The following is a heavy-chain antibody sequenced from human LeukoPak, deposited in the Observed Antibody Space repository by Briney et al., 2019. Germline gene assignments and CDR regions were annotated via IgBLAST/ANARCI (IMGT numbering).Heavy chain of an antibody. CDR2: IYYSGST. CDR3: ARGYFDWKWDYYYGMDV. V-gene: IGHV4-39*01. J-gene: IGHJ6*02. Sequence: SETLSLTCTVSGGSISSSSYYWGWIRQPPGKGLEWIGSIYYSGSTYYNPSLKSRVTISVDTSKNQFSLKLSSVTAADTAVYYCARGYFDWKWDYYYGMDVWGQGTTVTVSS. CDR1: GGSISSSSYY. D-gene: IGHD3-9*01.